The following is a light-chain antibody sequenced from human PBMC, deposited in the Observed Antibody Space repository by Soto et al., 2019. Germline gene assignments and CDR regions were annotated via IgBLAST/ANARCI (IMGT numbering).Light chain of an antibody. CDR2: DVT. Sequence: QSALTQPRSVSGSPGQPVTISCTGTSSDVGAYNYVSWYQQHPGKAPKVMIYDVTERPSGVPDRFSGSKSGNTASLTISGLQAEDEADYYCCSYAGSYSFLFGSGTKVTVL. J-gene: IGLJ1*01. CDR3: CSYAGSYSFL. CDR1: SSDVGAYNY. V-gene: IGLV2-11*01.